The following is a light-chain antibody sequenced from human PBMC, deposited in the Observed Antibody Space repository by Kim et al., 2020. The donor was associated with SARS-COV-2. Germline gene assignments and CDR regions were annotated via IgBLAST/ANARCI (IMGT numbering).Light chain of an antibody. CDR1: SLRNYY. Sequence: ALGQTVKITCQGDSLRNYYGSWFHQKPGQATILVIFGKNNRPSGIPDRFSGSSSGNTATLTITGAQAEDEADYYCNSRDTSTNHYVFGTGTKVTVL. CDR2: GKN. V-gene: IGLV3-19*01. J-gene: IGLJ1*01. CDR3: NSRDTSTNHYV.